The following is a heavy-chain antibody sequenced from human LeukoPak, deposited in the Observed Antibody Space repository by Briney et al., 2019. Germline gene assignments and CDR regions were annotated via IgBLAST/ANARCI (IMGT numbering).Heavy chain of an antibody. CDR1: GGSISSSSYY. CDR2: IYTSGST. V-gene: IGHV4-61*02. J-gene: IGHJ4*02. D-gene: IGHD3-3*01. CDR3: ARDFYDFWSGSRFDY. Sequence: KASETLSLTCTVSGGSISSSSYYWSWIRQPAGKGLEWIGRIYTSGSTNYNPSLKSRVTISVDTSKNQFSLKLSSVTAADTAVYYCARDFYDFWSGSRFDYWGQGTLVTVSS.